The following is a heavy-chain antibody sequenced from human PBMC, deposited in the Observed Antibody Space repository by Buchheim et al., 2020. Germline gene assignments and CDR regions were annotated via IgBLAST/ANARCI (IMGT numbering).Heavy chain of an antibody. J-gene: IGHJ4*02. V-gene: IGHV1-3*05. CDR1: AYTFTTYA. CDR2: INADTGKT. Sequence: QVQLVQSGAEEKKPGASVKVSCKASAYTFTTYAMHWVRQAPGHRLEWMGWINADTGKTEYSQIFQGRVTITRDTSANTAYLELTSLTSEDTAVYYCARGWNYVYFDYWGQETL. D-gene: IGHD1-7*01. CDR3: ARGWNYVYFDY.